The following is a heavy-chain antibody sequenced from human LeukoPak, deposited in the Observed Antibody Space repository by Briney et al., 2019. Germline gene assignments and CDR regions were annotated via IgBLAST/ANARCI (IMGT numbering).Heavy chain of an antibody. V-gene: IGHV4-34*01. CDR1: GGSFSGYY. Sequence: SETLSLTCAVYGGSFSGYYWSWIRQPPGKGLEWIGEINHSGSTNYNPSLKSRVTISVDTSKNQFSLKLSSVTAADTAVYYCVRGGIAARPNYWGQGTLVTVSS. D-gene: IGHD6-6*01. CDR3: VRGGIAARPNY. CDR2: INHSGST. J-gene: IGHJ4*02.